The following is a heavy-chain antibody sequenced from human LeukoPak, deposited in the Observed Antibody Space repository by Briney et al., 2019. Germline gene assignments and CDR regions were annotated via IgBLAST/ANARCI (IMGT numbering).Heavy chain of an antibody. CDR1: GFTFSSYS. CDR2: ISSSSSYI. Sequence: GGSLRLSCAASGFTFSSYSMNWVRQAPGKGLGWVSSISSSSSYIYYADSVKGRFTSSRDNAKNSLYLQMNSLRAEDTAVYYCAREAAWGAFDIWGQGTMVTVSS. V-gene: IGHV3-21*01. CDR3: AREAAWGAFDI. J-gene: IGHJ3*02. D-gene: IGHD3-16*01.